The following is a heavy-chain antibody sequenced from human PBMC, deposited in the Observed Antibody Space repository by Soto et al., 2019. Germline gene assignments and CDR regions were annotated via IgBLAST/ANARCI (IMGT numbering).Heavy chain of an antibody. CDR3: ISHSPEDMIRT. V-gene: IGHV3-73*02. Sequence: EVQLVESGGGLVQPGGSLKLSCAASGFTFSGSSVHWVRQASGKGLEWVGRIRNKANSYATAYAASVRGRFTISRDDSKNTAFLQMNILNTEGTAVYYCISHSPEDMIRTWGQGTLVTVSS. CDR2: IRNKANSYAT. D-gene: IGHD2-15*01. CDR1: GFTFSGSS. J-gene: IGHJ4*02.